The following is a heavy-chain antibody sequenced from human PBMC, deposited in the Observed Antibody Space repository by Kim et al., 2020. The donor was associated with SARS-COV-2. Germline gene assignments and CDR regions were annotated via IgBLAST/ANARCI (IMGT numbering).Heavy chain of an antibody. CDR2: IKSKTDGGTT. Sequence: GGSLRLSCAASGFTFSNAWMSWVRQAPGKGLEWVGHIKSKTDGGTTDYAAPVKGRFTISRDDSKNTLYLQMNSLKTEDTAVYYCTTILTGYYDPYAFDIWGQGTMVTVSS. CDR3: TTILTGYYDPYAFDI. J-gene: IGHJ3*02. V-gene: IGHV3-15*01. CDR1: GFTFSNAW. D-gene: IGHD3-9*01.